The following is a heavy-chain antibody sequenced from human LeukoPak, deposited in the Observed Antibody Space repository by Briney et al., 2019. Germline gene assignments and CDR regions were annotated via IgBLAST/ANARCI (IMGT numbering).Heavy chain of an antibody. J-gene: IGHJ5*02. CDR2: ISSSSSTI. CDR3: ARDPPSYYYDSSGFDP. Sequence: GGSLRLSCAASGFTFSSYSMNWVRQAPGKGLEWVSYISSSSSTIYYADSVKGRFTISRDNAKNSLYLQMNSLRDEDTAVYYCARDPPSYYYDSSGFDPWGQGTLVTVSS. CDR1: GFTFSSYS. V-gene: IGHV3-48*02. D-gene: IGHD3-22*01.